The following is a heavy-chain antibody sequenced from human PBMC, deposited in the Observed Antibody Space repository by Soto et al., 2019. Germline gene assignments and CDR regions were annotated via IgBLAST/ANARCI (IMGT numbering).Heavy chain of an antibody. CDR2: IYWNGDQ. CDR1: GFSLSTSGVG. J-gene: IGHJ3*01. Sequence: QITLKESGPTLVKPTQTLTLTCTFSGFSLSTSGVGVGWIRQPPGQALDLLALIYWNGDQRYSPSLKNRLTITKDTPKNQVVLSMTNVDPADTATYYCALLLRYPMGAFHFWGQGTRVTVSS. V-gene: IGHV2-5*01. D-gene: IGHD3-9*01. CDR3: ALLLRYPMGAFHF.